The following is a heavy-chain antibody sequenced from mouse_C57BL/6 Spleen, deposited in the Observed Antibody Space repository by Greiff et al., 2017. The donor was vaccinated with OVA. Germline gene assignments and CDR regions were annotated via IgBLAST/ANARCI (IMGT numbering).Heavy chain of an antibody. V-gene: IGHV5-4*01. CDR3: ARDSSYGSSSWFAY. D-gene: IGHD1-1*01. Sequence: EVQRVESGGGLVKPGGSLKLSCAASGFTFSSYAMSWVRQTPEKRLEWVATISDGGSYTYYPDNVKGRFTISRDNAKNNLYLQMSHLKSEDTAMYYCARDSSYGSSSWFAYWGQGTLVTVSA. CDR2: ISDGGSYT. CDR1: GFTFSSYA. J-gene: IGHJ3*01.